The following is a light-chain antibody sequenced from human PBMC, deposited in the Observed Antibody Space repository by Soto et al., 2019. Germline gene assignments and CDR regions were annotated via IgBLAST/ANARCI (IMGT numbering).Light chain of an antibody. CDR2: AAS. V-gene: IGKV1-39*01. J-gene: IGKJ1*01. Sequence: DIQMTQSPSSQSATVRNRATITCRTSQSISSYFNWYQQKPGKAAKLLIYAASSLQSGVPSRFSGSGSGTDFTLTISSLQPEDFATYECQQSYSTPRTVGQGTKVDIK. CDR3: QQSYSTPRT. CDR1: QSISSY.